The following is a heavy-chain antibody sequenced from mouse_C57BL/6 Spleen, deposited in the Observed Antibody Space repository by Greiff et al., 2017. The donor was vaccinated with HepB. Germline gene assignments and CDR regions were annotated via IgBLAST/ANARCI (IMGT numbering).Heavy chain of an antibody. D-gene: IGHD1-1*01. V-gene: IGHV5-4*03. Sequence: EVKVEESGGGLVKPGGSLKLSCAASGFTFSSYAMSWVRQTPEKRLEWVATISDGGSYTYYPDNVKGRFTISRDNAKNNLYLQMSHLKSEDTAMYYCARYYYGSSYRYFDYWGQGTTLTVSS. CDR1: GFTFSSYA. CDR3: ARYYYGSSYRYFDY. J-gene: IGHJ2*01. CDR2: ISDGGSYT.